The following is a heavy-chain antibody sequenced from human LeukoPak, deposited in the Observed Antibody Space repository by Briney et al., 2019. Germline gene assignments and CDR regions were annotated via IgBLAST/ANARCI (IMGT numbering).Heavy chain of an antibody. Sequence: GGTLRLSCAVSGFTFSDYYMSWIRQAPGKGLEWLSYINGGGGTFSYASSLKGRFTISRDTARNSMYLDVNTLRVEDTAIYYCARYNILQPATGRGWFDPWGQGTLVTVSA. CDR3: ARYNILQPATGRGWFDP. V-gene: IGHV3-11*01. D-gene: IGHD2-15*01. CDR1: GFTFSDYY. CDR2: INGGGGTF. J-gene: IGHJ5*02.